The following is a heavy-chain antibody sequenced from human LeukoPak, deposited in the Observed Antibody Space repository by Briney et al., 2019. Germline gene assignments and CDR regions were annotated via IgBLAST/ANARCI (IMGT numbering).Heavy chain of an antibody. Sequence: GASVKVSCKASGGTFSSYAISWVRQAPGQGLEWMGGIIPIFGTANYAQKFQGRVTITADKSTSTAYMELSSLRSEDTAVYYCARGYSCSSTSCYVSLDYWGQGTLVSVSS. CDR1: GGTFSSYA. V-gene: IGHV1-69*06. D-gene: IGHD2-2*01. CDR3: ARGYSCSSTSCYVSLDY. CDR2: IIPIFGTA. J-gene: IGHJ4*02.